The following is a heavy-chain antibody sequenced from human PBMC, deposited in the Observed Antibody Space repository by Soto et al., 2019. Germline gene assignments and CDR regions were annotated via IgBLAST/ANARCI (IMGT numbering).Heavy chain of an antibody. J-gene: IGHJ6*02. Sequence: EVQLLESGGGMVERGGSLRLSCAASGSTFSRYAMNWVRQAPGKGLEWVSGISASGGSTYYADFVKGRITISRDNPKSTLFLQMNSLRLEDTAVYYCARDRAGGPPLGHYYYGMTVWGQGTTVTVSS. D-gene: IGHD3-10*01. V-gene: IGHV3-23*01. CDR2: ISASGGST. CDR3: ARDRAGGPPLGHYYYGMTV. CDR1: GSTFSRYA.